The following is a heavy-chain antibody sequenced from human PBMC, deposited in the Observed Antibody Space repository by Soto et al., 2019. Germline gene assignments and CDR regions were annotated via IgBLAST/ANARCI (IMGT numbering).Heavy chain of an antibody. J-gene: IGHJ4*02. CDR2: ISYDGSNK. CDR3: ARVAVEMATIHVFDS. Sequence: QVQLVESGGGVVQPGRSLRLSCAASGFTFSSYAMHWFRQAPGKGLEWVAVISYDGSNKYYADSVKGRFTISRDNSKNTLYLQMNSLRAEDTAVYYCARVAVEMATIHVFDSWGQGTLVTVSS. D-gene: IGHD5-12*01. V-gene: IGHV3-30-3*01. CDR1: GFTFSSYA.